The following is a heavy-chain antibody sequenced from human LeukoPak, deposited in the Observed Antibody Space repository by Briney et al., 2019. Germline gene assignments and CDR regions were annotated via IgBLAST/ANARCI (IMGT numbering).Heavy chain of an antibody. CDR1: GYIFTSYW. D-gene: IGHD6-13*01. J-gene: IGHJ4*02. CDR3: ARQGLLVRRFDY. CDR2: IYPGDSDT. Sequence: GASLEISCKGSGYIFTSYWIGWVRQLPGKGLEWMGIIYPGDSDTRYSPSFQSQVTISADKSISTAYLQWSSLKASDTAMYYCARQGLLVRRFDYWGQGTLVTVSS. V-gene: IGHV5-51*01.